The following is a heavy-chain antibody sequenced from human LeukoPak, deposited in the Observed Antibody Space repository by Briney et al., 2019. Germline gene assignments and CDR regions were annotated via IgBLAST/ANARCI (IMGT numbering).Heavy chain of an antibody. CDR2: ISYDGSNK. V-gene: IGHV3-30*18. D-gene: IGHD3-10*01. Sequence: PGGSLRLSCAASGFTFSSYGMHWVRQAPGEGLEWVAVISYDGSNKYYADSVKGRFTISRDNSKNTLYLQMNSLRAEDTAVYYCAKDWYYYGSGSYYNPDYWGQGTLVTVSS. CDR3: AKDWYYYGSGSYYNPDY. CDR1: GFTFSSYG. J-gene: IGHJ4*02.